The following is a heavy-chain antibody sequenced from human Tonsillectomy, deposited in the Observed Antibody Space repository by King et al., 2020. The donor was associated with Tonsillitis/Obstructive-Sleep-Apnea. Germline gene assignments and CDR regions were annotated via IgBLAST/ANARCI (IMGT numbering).Heavy chain of an antibody. D-gene: IGHD2-2*01. CDR3: ARRGCGSTSCYLGGYYYYYYYMDV. CDR1: GGSFSGYY. V-gene: IGHV4-34*01. CDR2: INHSGST. Sequence: VQLPQWGAGLLKPSATLSLTCAVYGGSFSGYYWSWIRQPPGKGLEWIGEINHSGSTNYNPSLKSRVTISVDTSKNQFSLKLSSVTAADTAVYYCARRGCGSTSCYLGGYYYYYYYMDVWGKGTTVTVSS. J-gene: IGHJ6*03.